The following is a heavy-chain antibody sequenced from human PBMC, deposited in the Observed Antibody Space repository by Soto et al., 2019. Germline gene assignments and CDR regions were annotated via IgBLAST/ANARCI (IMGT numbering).Heavy chain of an antibody. CDR2: ISHDGHA. V-gene: IGHV4-39*01. J-gene: IGHJ5*02. CDR1: GDSISDTRYY. D-gene: IGHD4-17*01. CDR3: ARQVYGDYLGGNGFDP. Sequence: SETLSLTCSVLGDSISDTRYYWSWIRQSPEMGLEGIGSISHDGHAYYIPSLKSRVTLFADTSRNQFSLKMKSVTVADTALYFCARQVYGDYLGGNGFDPWGQGALVTVSS.